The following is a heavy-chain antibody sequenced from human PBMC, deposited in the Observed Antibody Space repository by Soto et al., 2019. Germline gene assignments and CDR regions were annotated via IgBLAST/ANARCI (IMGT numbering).Heavy chain of an antibody. V-gene: IGHV3-11*01. CDR2: ISSSGSTI. J-gene: IGHJ5*02. D-gene: IGHD1-26*01. CDR3: ARRWWELPQSFWFDP. Sequence: GGSLRLSCAASGFTFSDYYMSWIRQAPGKGLEWVSYISSSGSTIYYADSVKGRFTISRDNAKNSLYLQMNSLRAEDTAVYYCARRWWELPQSFWFDPWGQGTLVTVSS. CDR1: GFTFSDYY.